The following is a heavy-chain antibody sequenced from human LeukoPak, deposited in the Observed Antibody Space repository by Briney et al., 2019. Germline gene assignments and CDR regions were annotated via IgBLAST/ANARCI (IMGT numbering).Heavy chain of an antibody. CDR3: AATYCSSTSCYSYDGVNWFDP. CDR2: IVVGSGNT. J-gene: IGHJ5*02. V-gene: IGHV1-58*02. CDR1: GFTFTSSA. Sequence: ASVKVSCKASGFTFTSSAMQWVRQARGQRLEWIGWIVVGSGNTNYAQKFQERVTITRDMSTSTAYMELSSLRSEDTAVYYCAATYCSSTSCYSYDGVNWFDPWGQGTLVTVSS. D-gene: IGHD2-2*01.